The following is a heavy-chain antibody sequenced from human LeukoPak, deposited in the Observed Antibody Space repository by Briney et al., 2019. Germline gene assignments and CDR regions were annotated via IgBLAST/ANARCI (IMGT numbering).Heavy chain of an antibody. Sequence: GGSLRLSCAASGFTFSSYSMNWVRQAPGKGLEWVSSISSSSSYIYYADSVKGRFTISRDNAKNSLYLQMNSLRAEDTAVYYCARVGFYYDSSGYYYLMGHYYGMGVWGQGTTVTVSS. CDR1: GFTFSSYS. D-gene: IGHD3-22*01. CDR2: ISSSSSYI. J-gene: IGHJ6*02. CDR3: ARVGFYYDSSGYYYLMGHYYGMGV. V-gene: IGHV3-21*01.